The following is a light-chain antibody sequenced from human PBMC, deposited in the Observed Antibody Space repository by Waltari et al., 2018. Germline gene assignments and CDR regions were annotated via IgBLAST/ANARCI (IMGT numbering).Light chain of an antibody. Sequence: QSALTQPPSTSATPGQGVTISCSGRRSNIGSHYVYWYQQLPGTAPKLFIYTNTQRPPGVHDRFSASKSGTAASLAISGLQLEDEADYYCASWDDSLSGWVFGGGTKVTVL. J-gene: IGLJ3*02. V-gene: IGLV1-47*01. CDR2: TNT. CDR3: ASWDDSLSGWV. CDR1: RSNIGSHY.